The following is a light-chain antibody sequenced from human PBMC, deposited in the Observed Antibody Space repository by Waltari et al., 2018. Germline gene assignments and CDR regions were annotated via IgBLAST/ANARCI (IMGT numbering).Light chain of an antibody. Sequence: IVLTQSPGTLSLSPGERATLPCRSSQSFSNTYLAWYHQRPGQAPRLLIYGVSIRAAGIPDRFSGSGSGTDFTLTISRLEPEDFAVYYCQQYASSPPRTFGQGTKVEIK. V-gene: IGKV3-20*01. CDR3: QQYASSPPRT. CDR2: GVS. J-gene: IGKJ1*01. CDR1: QSFSNTY.